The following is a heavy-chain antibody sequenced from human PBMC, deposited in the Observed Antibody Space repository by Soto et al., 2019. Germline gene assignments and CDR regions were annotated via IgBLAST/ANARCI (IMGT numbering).Heavy chain of an antibody. CDR2: VRQGGSQK. D-gene: IGHD6-19*01. CDR3: VRDGRSRWHFDS. Sequence: PGGALRLSCEASGFPFSSYWMSLVRQAPGKGLEWVANVRQGGSQKYLVDSVKGRFTISRDNAKNSMYLQMNSLRAEDTAVYYCVRDGRSRWHFDSWVQGTLITVS. CDR1: GFPFSSYW. V-gene: IGHV3-7*01. J-gene: IGHJ4*02.